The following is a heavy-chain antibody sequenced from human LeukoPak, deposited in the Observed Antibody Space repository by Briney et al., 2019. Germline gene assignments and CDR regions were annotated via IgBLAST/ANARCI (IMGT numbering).Heavy chain of an antibody. V-gene: IGHV1-69*13. J-gene: IGHJ4*02. Sequence: GASVKVSCKASGGAFSSYAISWVRQAPGQGLEWMGGIIPIFGTANYAQKFQGRVTITADESTSTAYMELSSLRSEDTAVYYCARGIAARPGVSYHFDYWGQGTLVTVSS. CDR1: GGAFSSYA. CDR3: ARGIAARPGVSYHFDY. D-gene: IGHD6-6*01. CDR2: IIPIFGTA.